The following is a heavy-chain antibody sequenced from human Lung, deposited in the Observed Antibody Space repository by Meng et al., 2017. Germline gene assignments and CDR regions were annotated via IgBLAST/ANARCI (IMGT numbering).Heavy chain of an antibody. J-gene: IGHJ4*02. CDR3: VRRTYSSGWYFDY. D-gene: IGHD6-19*01. Sequence: QGYLQRWRAGLWQPSETLSLLCAVYGGSFSGYYWSGSRQPPGKGLEWIGEIIDRGSTNYNPSLESRVTISVDTSKNQFSLRVTSVTAADRAVYYCVRRTYSSGWYFDYWGQGNLVTVSS. CDR1: GGSFSGYY. CDR2: IIDRGST. V-gene: IGHV4-34*02.